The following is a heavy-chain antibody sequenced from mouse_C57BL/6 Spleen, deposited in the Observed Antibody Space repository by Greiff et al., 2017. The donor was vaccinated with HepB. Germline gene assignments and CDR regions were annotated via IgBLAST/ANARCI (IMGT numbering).Heavy chain of an antibody. CDR1: GYTFTSYW. V-gene: IGHV1-55*01. D-gene: IGHD2-1*01. CDR2: IYPGSGST. J-gene: IGHJ4*01. CDR3: ARYGNYVTYYYAMDD. Sequence: VQLQQPGAELVKPGASVKMSCKASGYTFTSYWITWVKQRPGQGLEWIGDIYPGSGSTNYNEKFKSKATLTVDTSSSTAYMQLSSLTSEDSAVYYYARYGNYVTYYYAMDDWGKGTTVTVSS.